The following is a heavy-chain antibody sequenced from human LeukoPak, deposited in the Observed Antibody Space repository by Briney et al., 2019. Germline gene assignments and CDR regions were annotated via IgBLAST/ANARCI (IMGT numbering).Heavy chain of an antibody. J-gene: IGHJ4*02. Sequence: PGGSLRLSCAASGFTFSSYAMSWVRQAPGKGLEWVSVISGSGGSTYYADSVKGRFTISRDNSKNTLYLQMNSLRAEDTAVYYCAKDSHYYGSGSRGWNYFDYWGQGTLVTVSS. CDR1: GFTFSSYA. CDR2: ISGSGGST. CDR3: AKDSHYYGSGSRGWNYFDY. D-gene: IGHD3-10*01. V-gene: IGHV3-23*01.